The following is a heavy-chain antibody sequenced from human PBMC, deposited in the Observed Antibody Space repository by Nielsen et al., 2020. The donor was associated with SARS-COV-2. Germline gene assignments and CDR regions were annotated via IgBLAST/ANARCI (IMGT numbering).Heavy chain of an antibody. Sequence: SETLSLTCTVSGGSISSGGYYWSWIRQHPGKGLEWIGYIYYSGSTYYNPSLKSRVTISVDTSKNQFSLKLSSVTAADTAVYYCARTTITEPTKLDYWGQGTLVTVSS. J-gene: IGHJ4*02. CDR1: GGSISSGGYY. D-gene: IGHD1-1*01. CDR3: ARTTITEPTKLDY. CDR2: IYYSGST. V-gene: IGHV4-31*03.